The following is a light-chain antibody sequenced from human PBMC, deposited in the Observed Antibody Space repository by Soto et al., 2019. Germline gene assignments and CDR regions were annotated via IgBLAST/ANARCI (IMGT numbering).Light chain of an antibody. J-gene: IGKJ1*01. CDR3: QQYNSYWT. V-gene: IGKV1-5*03. Sequence: DIQMTQSPSTLSASVGDRVTITCRATQSISNSLAWYQQKPGKAPKLLIYKASSLESGVPSRFSGRGSGTEFTLTITSLQPDDFATYYCQQYNSYWTFG. CDR1: QSISNS. CDR2: KAS.